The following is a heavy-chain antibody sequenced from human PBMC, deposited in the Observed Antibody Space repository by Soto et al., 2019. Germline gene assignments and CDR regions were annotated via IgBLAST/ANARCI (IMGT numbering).Heavy chain of an antibody. Sequence: SETLSLTCAVSGDSMSSGHYWGWIRQPPGKGLEWIGIIYHSGSIYYNPSLQSRVSISLDTSKNQVSLKMTSLTAADTAVYYCAMGQSWKLVGYWGQGTLVTVSS. J-gene: IGHJ4*02. CDR3: AMGQSWKLVGY. V-gene: IGHV4-38-2*01. CDR2: IYHSGSI. D-gene: IGHD6-6*01. CDR1: GDSMSSGHY.